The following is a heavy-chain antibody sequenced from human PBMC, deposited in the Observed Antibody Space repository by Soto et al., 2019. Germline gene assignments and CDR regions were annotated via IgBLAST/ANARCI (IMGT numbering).Heavy chain of an antibody. D-gene: IGHD2-21*02. J-gene: IGHJ4*02. CDR3: AREGVVMVTATLDY. CDR1: GFTFSSYA. V-gene: IGHV3-30-3*01. Sequence: QVQLVESGGGVVQPGRSLRLSCAASGFTFSSYAVHWVRQAPGKGLEWVAVMSDDGSNKYYADSVKGRFTISRDNSKNTLYLQMNSLRAEDTAVYCCAREGVVMVTATLDYWGQGTLVRVSS. CDR2: MSDDGSNK.